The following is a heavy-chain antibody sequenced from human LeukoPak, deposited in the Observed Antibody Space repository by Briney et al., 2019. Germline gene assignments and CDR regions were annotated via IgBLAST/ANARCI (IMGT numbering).Heavy chain of an antibody. J-gene: IGHJ4*02. CDR1: GFTFSDYY. CDR2: ISSSGSTI. CDR3: ARSPSLRYFDWVYYFDY. D-gene: IGHD3-9*01. Sequence: GGSLRLSCAASGFTFSDYYMSWIRQAPGKGLEWVSYISSSGSTIYCADSVKGRFTISRDNAKNSLYLQMNSLRAEDTAVYYCARSPSLRYFDWVYYFDYWGQGTLVTVSS. V-gene: IGHV3-11*01.